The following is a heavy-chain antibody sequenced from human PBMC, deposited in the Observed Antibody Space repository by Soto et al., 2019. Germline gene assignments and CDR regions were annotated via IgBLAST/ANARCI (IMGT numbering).Heavy chain of an antibody. Sequence: SQTLSLTCAICGDSVSSNSAAWNWIRQSPSRGLEWLARTYYRSKWYNDYAVSVKSRITINPDTSKDQFSLQLNSVTPEDTAVYYCARAGWRGYGMDVWGQGTTVTVSS. D-gene: IGHD3-3*01. CDR3: ARAGWRGYGMDV. CDR1: GDSVSSNSAA. J-gene: IGHJ6*02. CDR2: TYYRSKWYN. V-gene: IGHV6-1*01.